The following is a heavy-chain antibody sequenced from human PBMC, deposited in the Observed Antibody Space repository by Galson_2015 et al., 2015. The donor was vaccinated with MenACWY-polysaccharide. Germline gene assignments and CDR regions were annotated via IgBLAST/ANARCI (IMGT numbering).Heavy chain of an antibody. Sequence: SLRLSCAASGSRFSHSGMHWVRQAPGKGLEWVAVIQYDGSKIVYADSVKGRFTISRDNSKNTLFLEMNSLEAEDTAVYYCAREGSRIVFHAFDTWGQGTMVTVSS. CDR1: GSRFSHSG. J-gene: IGHJ3*02. CDR2: IQYDGSKI. V-gene: IGHV3-33*01. D-gene: IGHD6-13*01. CDR3: AREGSRIVFHAFDT.